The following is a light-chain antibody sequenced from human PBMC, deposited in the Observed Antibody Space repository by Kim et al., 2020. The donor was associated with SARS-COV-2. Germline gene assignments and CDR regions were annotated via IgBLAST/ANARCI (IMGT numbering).Light chain of an antibody. CDR3: QQYGSSPPRMYT. CDR2: GAS. Sequence: EIVLTQSPGTLSLSPGERATLSCRASQSVSSSYLAWYQQKPGQAPRLLIYGASSRATGIPDRFSGSGSGTDFTLTISRLEPEDFAVYYCQQYGSSPPRMYTFGQGTKLEI. J-gene: IGKJ2*01. V-gene: IGKV3-20*01. CDR1: QSVSSSY.